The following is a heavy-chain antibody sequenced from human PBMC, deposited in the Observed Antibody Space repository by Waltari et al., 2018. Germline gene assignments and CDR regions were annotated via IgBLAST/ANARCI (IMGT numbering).Heavy chain of an antibody. CDR1: GFTFSNYW. D-gene: IGHD3-9*01. V-gene: IGHV3-7*01. Sequence: EVQLVESGGGLVQPGGSLRLSCVASGFTFSNYWMSWVRQAPGKGLEWVANSKEDGSIKNYVDSVKGRFTISRDNAQKSLYLQLSSLRVEDTARYYCAKYDLLTDHGSTHYYFDYWGQGALVTVSS. CDR2: SKEDGSIK. J-gene: IGHJ4*02. CDR3: AKYDLLTDHGSTHYYFDY.